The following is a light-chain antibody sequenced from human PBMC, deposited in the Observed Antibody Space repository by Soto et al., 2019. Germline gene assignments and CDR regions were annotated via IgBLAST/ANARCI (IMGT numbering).Light chain of an antibody. CDR2: QDR. Sequence: SYELTQPPSVSVSPGQTASITCFGDKLGDKYVCWYQQKPGQSPVLLIYQDRKRPSGIPERFSGSNSGNTATLTISGTQAMDEADYYCQAWDSGTVIFGGGTKLTV. V-gene: IGLV3-1*01. CDR1: KLGDKY. CDR3: QAWDSGTVI. J-gene: IGLJ2*01.